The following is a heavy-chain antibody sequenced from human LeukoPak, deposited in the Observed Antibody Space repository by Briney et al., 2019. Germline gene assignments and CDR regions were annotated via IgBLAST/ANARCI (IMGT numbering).Heavy chain of an antibody. CDR3: ARDLDSSSLKVDY. CDR1: GYTFTGYY. J-gene: IGHJ4*02. Sequence: AASVNVSCKASGYTFTGYYMHWVRQAPGQGLEWMGWINPNSGGTNYAQKFQGRVTMTRDTSISTAYMELSRLRSDDTAVYYCARDLDSSSLKVDYWGQGTLVTVSS. CDR2: INPNSGGT. V-gene: IGHV1-2*02. D-gene: IGHD6-6*01.